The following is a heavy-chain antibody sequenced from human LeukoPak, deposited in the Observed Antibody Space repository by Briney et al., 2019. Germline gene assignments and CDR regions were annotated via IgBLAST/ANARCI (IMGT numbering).Heavy chain of an antibody. CDR3: ARALTEYSSSFYYYYGMDV. J-gene: IGHJ6*02. V-gene: IGHV4-59*12. Sequence: SETLSLTCTVSGGSISTYYWSWIRQPPGKGLEWIGYIYYSGSTNYNPSLKSRVTISVDTSKNQFSLKLSSVTAADTAVFYCARALTEYSSSFYYYYGMDVWGQGTTVTVSS. CDR1: GGSISTYY. CDR2: IYYSGST. D-gene: IGHD6-6*01.